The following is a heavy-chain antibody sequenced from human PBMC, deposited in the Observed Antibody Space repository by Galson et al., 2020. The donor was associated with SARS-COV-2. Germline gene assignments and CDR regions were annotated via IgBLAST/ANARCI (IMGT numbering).Heavy chain of an antibody. D-gene: IGHD2-2*01. Sequence: GESLKISCKASGYIFNNYGISWVRQAPGQGLEWMGWISAYNGDTNYVQKFQGRVTMTTEISTSTAYMELRSLRADDTAVYYCGRVDCSTYECWYPYYMDVWGKGTTVTVSS. CDR3: GRVDCSTYECWYPYYMDV. CDR1: GYIFNNYG. CDR2: ISAYNGDT. J-gene: IGHJ6*03. V-gene: IGHV1-18*01.